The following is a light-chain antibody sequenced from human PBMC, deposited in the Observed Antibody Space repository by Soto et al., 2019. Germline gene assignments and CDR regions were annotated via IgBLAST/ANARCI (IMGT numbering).Light chain of an antibody. V-gene: IGKV3-11*01. CDR2: DAS. Sequence: EIVLTQSPATLSLSPGERATLSCRASQSVSSYLAWYQQKPGQAPRLLIYDASNRATGIPARFSGSGSGTDFTLTLSSLKPEDFAVYYCQQRATFGQGTKLEIK. J-gene: IGKJ2*01. CDR1: QSVSSY. CDR3: QQRAT.